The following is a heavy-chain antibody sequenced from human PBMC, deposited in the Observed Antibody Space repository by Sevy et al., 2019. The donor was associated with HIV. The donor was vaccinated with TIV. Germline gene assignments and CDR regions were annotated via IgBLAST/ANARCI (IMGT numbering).Heavy chain of an antibody. CDR3: ARDGAVPAAISYWYFDL. CDR2: IWYDGSSE. Sequence: GGSLRLSCATSGFTFSYYGMHWVRQAPGKGLEWVAVIWYDGSSEFYADSVRGRFTISRDNSKNTLYLQMNSLRAEDTAVYYCARDGAVPAAISYWYFDLWGRGTLVTVSS. CDR1: GFTFSYYG. V-gene: IGHV3-33*01. D-gene: IGHD2-2*02. J-gene: IGHJ2*01.